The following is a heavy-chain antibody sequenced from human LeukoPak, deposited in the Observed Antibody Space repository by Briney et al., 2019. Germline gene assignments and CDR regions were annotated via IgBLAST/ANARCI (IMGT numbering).Heavy chain of an antibody. Sequence: ASVKVSCKASGYTFTGYYMHWVRQAPGQGLEWMGWINPNSGGTNYAQKFQGRVTMTRDTSISTAYMELSRLRSDDTAVYYCARRHAPDYYYMDVWGKGTTVTVSS. V-gene: IGHV1-2*02. CDR2: INPNSGGT. CDR1: GYTFTGYY. D-gene: IGHD2-8*01. J-gene: IGHJ6*03. CDR3: ARRHAPDYYYMDV.